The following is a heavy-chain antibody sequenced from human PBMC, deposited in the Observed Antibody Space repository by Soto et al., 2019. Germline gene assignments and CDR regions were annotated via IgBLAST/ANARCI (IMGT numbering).Heavy chain of an antibody. CDR3: ARDGPIARSEFDY. V-gene: IGHV3-30*04. CDR2: ISYHSTNK. D-gene: IGHD2-21*01. Sequence: QVQLVESGGGVVQPGTSLRLSCAASGFTFGQYPMQWVRQAPGKGLQWVAVISYHSTNKYYSDSVKGRFTISRDNSMNTLYLQMNSLTTEDTAIYYCARDGPIARSEFDYWGQGTLVAVSS. CDR1: GFTFGQYP. J-gene: IGHJ4*02.